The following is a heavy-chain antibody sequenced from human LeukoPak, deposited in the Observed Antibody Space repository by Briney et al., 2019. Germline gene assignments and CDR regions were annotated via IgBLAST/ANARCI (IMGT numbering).Heavy chain of an antibody. CDR1: GFTFSNYV. CDR3: AKEARGGGYVPTMDY. CDR2: LTSSSDTT. D-gene: IGHD5-12*01. J-gene: IGHJ4*02. V-gene: IGHV3-23*01. Sequence: GGSLRLSCAASGFTFSNYVMSWVRQAPGKGLEWVAALTSSSDTTYYGDSVKGRFTISRDNSKNTLYLQMHSLRAEDTAVYYCAKEARGGGYVPTMDYWGQGTLVTVSS.